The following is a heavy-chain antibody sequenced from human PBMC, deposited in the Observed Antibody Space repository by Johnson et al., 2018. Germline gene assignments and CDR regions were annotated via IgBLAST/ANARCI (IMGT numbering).Heavy chain of an antibody. CDR1: GFTFNTYA. CDR2: ISYDGREK. J-gene: IGHJ5*02. Sequence: QVQLVQSGGSVVQPGRSLRLSCAASGFTFNTYAMHWVRQAPGKGLEWVAVISYDGREKYYADSVKGRVTISGDNSKNTLYLEMKSLRAEETAVYYCARELYYGYNGFDAWGQGTQVIVSS. CDR3: ARELYYGYNGFDA. V-gene: IGHV3-30*04. D-gene: IGHD3-16*01.